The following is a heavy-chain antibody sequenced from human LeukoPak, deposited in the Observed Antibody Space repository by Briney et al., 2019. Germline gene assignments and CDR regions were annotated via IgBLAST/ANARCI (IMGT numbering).Heavy chain of an antibody. V-gene: IGHV4-59*01. D-gene: IGHD5-18*01. CDR1: DGAIAGYS. Sequence: PSETLSLTCTVSDGAIAGYSWSWIRQAPGKGLEWIGYIYYSGDTNYNPSLQSRVTVSVDTSKNQFSLRLTSVSAADTAVYYCARTTEGGYTYNYFYYYYMDVWGKGTTVTISS. J-gene: IGHJ6*03. CDR3: ARTTEGGYTYNYFYYYYMDV. CDR2: IYYSGDT.